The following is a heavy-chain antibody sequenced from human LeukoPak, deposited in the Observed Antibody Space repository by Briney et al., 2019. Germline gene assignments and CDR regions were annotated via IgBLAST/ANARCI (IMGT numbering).Heavy chain of an antibody. CDR3: ARDPHSSGWLNWFDP. CDR2: IYYSGSV. D-gene: IGHD6-19*01. V-gene: IGHV4-59*13. Sequence: SETLSLTCTVSGGSISSYYWSWIRQPPRKGLGWIGYIYYSGSVNYNPSLKSRVTMSVDTSKNQFSLTLSSVTAADTAVYYCARDPHSSGWLNWFDPWGQGTLVTVSS. J-gene: IGHJ5*02. CDR1: GGSISSYY.